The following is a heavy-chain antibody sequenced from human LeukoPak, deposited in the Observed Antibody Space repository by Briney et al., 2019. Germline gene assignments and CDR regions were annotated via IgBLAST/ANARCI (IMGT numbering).Heavy chain of an antibody. V-gene: IGHV3-21*01. Sequence: GGSLRLSSAASGFTFSSYSMNWVRQAPGKGLEWVSSISSSSSYIYYADSVKGRFTISRDNAKNSLYLQMNSLRAEDTAVYYCARGTLYYYDSSGYYDYWGQGTLVTVSS. D-gene: IGHD3-22*01. CDR3: ARGTLYYYDSSGYYDY. CDR2: ISSSSSYI. CDR1: GFTFSSYS. J-gene: IGHJ4*02.